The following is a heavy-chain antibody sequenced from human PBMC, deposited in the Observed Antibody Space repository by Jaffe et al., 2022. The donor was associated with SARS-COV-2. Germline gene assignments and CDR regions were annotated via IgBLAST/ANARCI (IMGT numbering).Heavy chain of an antibody. J-gene: IGHJ3*02. Sequence: QVQLQQWGAGLLKPSETLSLTCAVYGGSFSGYYWSWIRQPPGKGLEWIGEINHSGSTNYNPSLKSRVTISVDTSKNQFSLKLSSVTAADTAVYYCARGSSIAARLAAFDIWGQGTMVTVSS. V-gene: IGHV4-34*01. CDR2: INHSGST. CDR3: ARGSSIAARLAAFDI. CDR1: GGSFSGYY. D-gene: IGHD6-6*01.